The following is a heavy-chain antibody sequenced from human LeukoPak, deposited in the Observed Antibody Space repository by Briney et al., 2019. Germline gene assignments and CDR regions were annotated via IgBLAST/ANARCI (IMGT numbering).Heavy chain of an antibody. V-gene: IGHV4-39*07. CDR3: ARDLNPGGVENWFDP. Sequence: SETLSLTCTVSGGSISSSSYYWGWIRQPPGKGLEWIGSIYYSGSTYYNPSLKSRVTISVDTSKNQFSLKLSSVTAADTAVYYCARDLNPGGVENWFDPWGQGTLVTVSS. CDR2: IYYSGST. CDR1: GGSISSSSYY. J-gene: IGHJ5*02. D-gene: IGHD3-16*01.